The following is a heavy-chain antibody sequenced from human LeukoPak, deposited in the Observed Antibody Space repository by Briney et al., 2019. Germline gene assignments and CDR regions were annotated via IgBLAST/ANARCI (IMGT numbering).Heavy chain of an antibody. Sequence: GGSLRLSCAASGFIFSNYGMHWVRRAPGKGLEWVAVVSYDGGTKFYADSVKGRFTISRDKPKDTLYLQMNSLRAEDTAVYYCAKSGSQFCSDGNCYFDSWGQGTLVTVSS. CDR3: AKSGSQFCSDGNCYFDS. J-gene: IGHJ4*02. CDR2: VSYDGGTK. V-gene: IGHV3-30*18. D-gene: IGHD2-15*01. CDR1: GFIFSNYG.